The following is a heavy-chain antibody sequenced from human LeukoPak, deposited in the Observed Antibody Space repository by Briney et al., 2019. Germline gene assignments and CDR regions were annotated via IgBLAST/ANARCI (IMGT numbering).Heavy chain of an antibody. Sequence: GRSLRLSCAGSGFIFNNYAMHWVRQAPGKGLEWVAVISYDGSNKYYADSVKGRFTISRDNSKNTLYLQMNSLRAEDTAVYYCARDDPYEGSGSYYPSQFDYWGQGTLVTVSS. D-gene: IGHD3-10*01. V-gene: IGHV3-30-3*01. CDR1: GFIFNNYA. J-gene: IGHJ4*02. CDR3: ARDDPYEGSGSYYPSQFDY. CDR2: ISYDGSNK.